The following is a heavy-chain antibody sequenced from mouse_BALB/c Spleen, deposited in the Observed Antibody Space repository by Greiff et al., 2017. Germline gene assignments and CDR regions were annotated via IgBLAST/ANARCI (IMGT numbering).Heavy chain of an antibody. V-gene: IGHV1-54*01. CDR3: ARWGGDY. J-gene: IGHJ4*01. Sequence: QVQLKQSGAELVRPGTSVKVSCKASGYAFTNYLIEWVKQRPGQGLEWIGVINPGSGGTNYNEKFKGKATLTADKSSSTAYMQLSSLTSDDSAVYFCARWGGDYWGQGTSVTVSS. CDR1: GYAFTNYL. CDR2: INPGSGGT.